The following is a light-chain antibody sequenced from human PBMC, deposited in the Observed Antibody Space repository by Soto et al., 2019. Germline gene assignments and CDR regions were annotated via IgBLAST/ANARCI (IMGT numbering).Light chain of an antibody. Sequence: QSALTQPASVSGSPGQSITISCTGTSSDVGSYNLVSWYQQHPGKAPKLMIYEGSKRPSGVSNRFSGSKSGNTASLTVSGLQAEDGADYYCSSYAVKKNFVVFGSGTKLTVL. V-gene: IGLV2-14*02. CDR3: SSYAVKKNFVV. CDR1: SSDVGSYNL. CDR2: EGS. J-gene: IGLJ1*01.